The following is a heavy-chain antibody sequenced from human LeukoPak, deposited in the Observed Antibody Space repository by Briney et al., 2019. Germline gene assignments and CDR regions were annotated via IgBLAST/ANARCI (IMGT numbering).Heavy chain of an antibody. Sequence: PGGSLRLPCAASGFTFSDYYMSWIRQAPGKGLEWVSYISSSGSTIYYADSVKGRFTISRDNAKNSLYLQMNSLRAEDTAVYYCAREASGWAYYFDYWGQGTLVTVSS. V-gene: IGHV3-11*04. J-gene: IGHJ4*02. CDR2: ISSSGSTI. D-gene: IGHD6-19*01. CDR1: GFTFSDYY. CDR3: AREASGWAYYFDY.